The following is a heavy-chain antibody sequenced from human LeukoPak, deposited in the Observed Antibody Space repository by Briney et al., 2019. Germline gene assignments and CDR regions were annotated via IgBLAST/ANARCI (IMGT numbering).Heavy chain of an antibody. J-gene: IGHJ4*02. CDR1: GFTFSTYT. Sequence: GGSLRLSCAASGFTFSTYTIHWVRQAPGKGLEWVAVISYDGSSKYYADSVKGRFSISRDNSKNTLDLQMNSLRAEDTAVYYCASRNYLNYWGQGTLVTVSS. CDR2: ISYDGSSK. V-gene: IGHV3-30-3*01. CDR3: ASRNYLNY.